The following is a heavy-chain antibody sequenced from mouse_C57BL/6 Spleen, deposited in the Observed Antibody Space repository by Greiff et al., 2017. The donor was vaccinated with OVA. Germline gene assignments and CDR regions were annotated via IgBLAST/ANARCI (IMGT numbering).Heavy chain of an antibody. Sequence: QVQLQQPGAELVMPGASVKLSCKASGYTFTSYWMHWVKQRPGQGLEWIGAIDPSDSYTNYNQKFKGKSTLTVDKSSSTAYMQLSSLTSEDSAVYYCARGNYSNYGFAYWGQGTLVTVSA. J-gene: IGHJ3*01. CDR2: IDPSDSYT. D-gene: IGHD2-5*01. CDR1: GYTFTSYW. V-gene: IGHV1-69*01. CDR3: ARGNYSNYGFAY.